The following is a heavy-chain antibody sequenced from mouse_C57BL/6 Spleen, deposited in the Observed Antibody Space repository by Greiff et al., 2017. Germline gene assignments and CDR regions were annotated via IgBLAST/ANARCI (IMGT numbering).Heavy chain of an antibody. Sequence: EVQLQQSGPGLVKPSQSLSLTCSVTGYSITSGYYWNWIRQFPGNKLEWMGYISYDGSNNYNPSLKNRISITRDTSKNQFFLKLNSVTTEDTATYYCAVRGGTTWYFDVWGTGTTVTVSS. CDR1: GYSITSGYY. J-gene: IGHJ1*03. D-gene: IGHD1-1*01. V-gene: IGHV3-6*01. CDR3: AVRGGTTWYFDV. CDR2: ISYDGSN.